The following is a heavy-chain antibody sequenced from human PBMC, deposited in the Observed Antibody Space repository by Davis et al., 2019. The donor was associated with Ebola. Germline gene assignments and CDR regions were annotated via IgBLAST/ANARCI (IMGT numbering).Heavy chain of an antibody. D-gene: IGHD3-3*02. CDR3: ASSYSIVLPNV. V-gene: IGHV1-18*01. Sequence: ASVKVSCKASGYTFTSYGISWVRQAPGQGLEWMGWISAYNGNTNYAQKLQGRVTMTRDTSTSTVYMELSSLRSEDTAVYYCASSYSIVLPNVWGQGTTVTVS. J-gene: IGHJ6*02. CDR1: GYTFTSYG. CDR2: ISAYNGNT.